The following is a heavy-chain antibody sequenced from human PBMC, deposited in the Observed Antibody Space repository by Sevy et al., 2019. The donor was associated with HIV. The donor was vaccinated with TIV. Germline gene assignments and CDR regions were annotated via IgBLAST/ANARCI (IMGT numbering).Heavy chain of an antibody. CDR1: GFTFTSYW. CDR3: ARHRPGIMIEDAFDI. CDR2: IYPGDSET. J-gene: IGHJ3*02. D-gene: IGHD3-22*01. Sequence: GESLKISCKGSGFTFTSYWIGWVRQMPGKGLEWMGIIYPGDSETRYSPSFPGHVSISTGKSIGTAYLQLRSLRASDTAMYDCARHRPGIMIEDAFDIWGQGTMVTVSS. V-gene: IGHV5-51*01.